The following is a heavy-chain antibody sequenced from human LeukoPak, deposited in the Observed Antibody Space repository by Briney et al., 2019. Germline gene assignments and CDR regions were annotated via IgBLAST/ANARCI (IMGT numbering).Heavy chain of an antibody. CDR1: GGSISRGSDY. V-gene: IGHV4-61*02. D-gene: IGHD3-9*01. Sequence: PSETLSLTCTLSGGSISRGSDYWSWIRQPAGKGLEWIGRIYTSGSTNYNPSLKSRVTISVDTSKNQFSLKLSSVTAADTAVYYCARNKYDILTGYFRRNDWFDPWSQGTLVTVSS. CDR2: IYTSGST. CDR3: ARNKYDILTGYFRRNDWFDP. J-gene: IGHJ5*02.